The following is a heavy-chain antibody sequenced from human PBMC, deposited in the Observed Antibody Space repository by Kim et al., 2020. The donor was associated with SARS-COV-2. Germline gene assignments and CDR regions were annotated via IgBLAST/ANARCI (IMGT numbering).Heavy chain of an antibody. CDR2: IYYSGST. J-gene: IGHJ4*02. Sequence: SETLSLTCTVSGGSISSGGYYWSWIRQHPGKGLEWIGYIYYSGSTYYNPSLKSRVTISVDTSKNQFSLKLSSVTAADTAVYYCARDRGPNHPFDYWGQGTLVTVSS. D-gene: IGHD3-10*01. CDR3: ARDRGPNHPFDY. CDR1: GGSISSGGYY. V-gene: IGHV4-31*03.